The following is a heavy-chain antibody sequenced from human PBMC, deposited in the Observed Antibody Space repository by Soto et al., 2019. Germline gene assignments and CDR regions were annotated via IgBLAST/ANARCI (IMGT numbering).Heavy chain of an antibody. Sequence: GGSLRLSCVASGFTFSSYAMSWVRQAPGEGLEWVSTIVGGDVSTYYADSVKGRFTISRDNSKNTLHLQMSGLRAEDTAVYYCAKTVRYHYYYGMDVGGQGATVTVS. CDR3: AKTVRYHYYYGMDV. J-gene: IGHJ6*02. D-gene: IGHD4-4*01. V-gene: IGHV3-23*01. CDR1: GFTFSSYA. CDR2: IVGGDVST.